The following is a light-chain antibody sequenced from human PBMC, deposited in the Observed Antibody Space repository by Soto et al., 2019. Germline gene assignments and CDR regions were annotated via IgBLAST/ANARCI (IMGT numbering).Light chain of an antibody. Sequence: DIQMTQSPSTLSASVGDRVTITCRASQSVGSWLAWYQQKPGKAPKLLIYRASSLESGVPSRFSGTGSGTEFTLTISSLQPEDFAVYYCQQRSNWVTFGQGTRLEIK. J-gene: IGKJ5*01. V-gene: IGKV1-5*03. CDR2: RAS. CDR3: QQRSNWVT. CDR1: QSVGSW.